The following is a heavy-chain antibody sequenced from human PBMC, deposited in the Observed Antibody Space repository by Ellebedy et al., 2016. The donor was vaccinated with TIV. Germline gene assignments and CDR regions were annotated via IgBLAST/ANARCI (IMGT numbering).Heavy chain of an antibody. CDR2: IWYDGSNK. D-gene: IGHD2-15*01. Sequence: GESLKISCAASGFTFSSYGMHWVRQAPGKGLEWVAVIWYDGSNKYYADSVKGRFTISRDNSKNTLYLQMNSLRAEDTAVYYCARVRGRTVVAASYYYGMDVWGQGTTVTVSS. CDR3: ARVRGRTVVAASYYYGMDV. CDR1: GFTFSSYG. V-gene: IGHV3-33*01. J-gene: IGHJ6*02.